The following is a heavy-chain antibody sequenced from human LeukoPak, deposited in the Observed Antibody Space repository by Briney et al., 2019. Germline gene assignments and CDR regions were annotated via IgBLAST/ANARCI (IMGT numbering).Heavy chain of an antibody. J-gene: IGHJ2*01. CDR1: GFTFSSYD. D-gene: IGHD6-6*01. CDR2: IGTAGDT. V-gene: IGHV3-13*01. Sequence: GGSLRLSCAASGFTFSSYDMHWVRQATGKGLEWVSAIGTAGDTYYPGAVKGRFTISRENTKNSLYLQMNGMRAGDTAVYYCARGRYSSSSGRYFDLWGRGTLVTVYS. CDR3: ARGRYSSSSGRYFDL.